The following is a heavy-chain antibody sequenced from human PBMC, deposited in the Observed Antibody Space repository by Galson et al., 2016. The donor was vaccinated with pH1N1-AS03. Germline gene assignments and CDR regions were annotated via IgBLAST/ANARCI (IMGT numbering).Heavy chain of an antibody. V-gene: IGHV4-39*07. CDR2: VSARGTT. J-gene: IGHJ5*02. Sequence: SETLSLTCSVSGASVSHYASYWGWIRQAPGKGLEWIATVSARGTTYHNPSLDSRLTISLDTSKNHFSLTLTSVTAADTAMYYCARERRDCSGGSCSQDGWFDPWGQGTLVVVSS. CDR1: GASVSHYASY. CDR3: ARERRDCSGGSCSQDGWFDP. D-gene: IGHD2-15*01.